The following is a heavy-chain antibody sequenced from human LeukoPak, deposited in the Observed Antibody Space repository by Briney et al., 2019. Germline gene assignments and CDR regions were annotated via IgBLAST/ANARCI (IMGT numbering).Heavy chain of an antibody. V-gene: IGHV3-7*01. CDR2: IKQDGSEK. Sequence: PGGSLRLSCAASGFIFSSYWMSWVRQAPGKGLEWVANIKQDGSEKYYVDSVKGRFTISRDNAKNSLYLQMNSLRAEDTTVYYCARDRYCRGGGCPNDYWGQGTLVTVSS. D-gene: IGHD2-15*01. CDR1: GFIFSSYW. CDR3: ARDRYCRGGGCPNDY. J-gene: IGHJ4*02.